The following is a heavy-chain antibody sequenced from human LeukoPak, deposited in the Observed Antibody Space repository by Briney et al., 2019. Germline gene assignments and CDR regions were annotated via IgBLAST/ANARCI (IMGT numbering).Heavy chain of an antibody. J-gene: IGHJ5*02. D-gene: IGHD5-12*01. CDR1: GGSITSSSYY. CDR3: ARGGYSGYDYGWFDP. V-gene: IGHV4-61*02. CDR2: IYTSGIT. Sequence: SETLSLTCTVSGGSITSSSYYWSWIRQPAGKGLEWIGRIYTSGITSYNPSLKSRVTISVDTSKNQFSLKLSSVTAADTAVYYCARGGYSGYDYGWFDPWGQGTLVTVSS.